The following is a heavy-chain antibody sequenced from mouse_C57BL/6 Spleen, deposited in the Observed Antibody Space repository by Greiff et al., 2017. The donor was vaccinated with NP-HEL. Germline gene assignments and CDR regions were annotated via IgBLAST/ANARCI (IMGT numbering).Heavy chain of an antibody. Sequence: VQLQQSGAELVRPGASVKLSCKASGYTFTDYYINWVKQRPGQGLEWIARIYPGSGNTYYNEKFKGKATLTAEKSSSTAYMQLSSLTSEDSAVYFCARVYFDYGGFAYWGQGTLVTVSA. CDR3: ARVYFDYGGFAY. D-gene: IGHD2-4*01. CDR1: GYTFTDYY. CDR2: IYPGSGNT. V-gene: IGHV1-76*01. J-gene: IGHJ3*01.